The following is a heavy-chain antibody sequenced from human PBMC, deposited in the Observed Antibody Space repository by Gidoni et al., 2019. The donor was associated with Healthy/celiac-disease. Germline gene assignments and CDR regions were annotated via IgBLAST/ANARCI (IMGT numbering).Heavy chain of an antibody. V-gene: IGHV2-70*04. D-gene: IGHD3-10*01. J-gene: IGHJ4*02. Sequence: QVTLKESGPALVKPTQTLTLTCTFPGFSLSTSGMRVCWNRQPPGKALEWLARIDWDDDKFYSTSLQTRLTISKDTSKNHVVLTMTNMDLVDTATYYCARSYYYGSGSHSPYVYWGQGTLVTVSS. CDR2: IDWDDDK. CDR3: ARSYYYGSGSHSPYVY. CDR1: GFSLSTSGMR.